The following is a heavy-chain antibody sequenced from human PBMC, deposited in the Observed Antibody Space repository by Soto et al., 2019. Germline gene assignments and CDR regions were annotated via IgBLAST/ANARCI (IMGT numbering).Heavy chain of an antibody. Sequence: SETLSLTCAVSGGSISSSNWWSWVRQPPGKGLEWIGEIYHSGSTNYNPSLKSRVTISVDKSKNQFSLKLSSVTAADTAVYYCAREAYSYGLQNWFDPWGQGTLVTVSS. J-gene: IGHJ5*02. V-gene: IGHV4-4*02. CDR1: GGSISSSNW. D-gene: IGHD5-18*01. CDR3: AREAYSYGLQNWFDP. CDR2: IYHSGST.